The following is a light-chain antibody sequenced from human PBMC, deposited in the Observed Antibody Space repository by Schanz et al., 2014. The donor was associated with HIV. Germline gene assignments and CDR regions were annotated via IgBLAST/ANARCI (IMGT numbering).Light chain of an antibody. CDR2: GAS. V-gene: IGKV3-20*01. CDR3: QQYGTSLIT. Sequence: EIVLTQSPGSLSLSPGGRATLSCGASQSVSSYLGWYQQKPGQAPRLLVFGASSRATGVPDRFSGTGSGTDFTLTISSLEPEDFAVYYCQQYGTSLITFGQGIRLEI. CDR1: QSVSSY. J-gene: IGKJ5*01.